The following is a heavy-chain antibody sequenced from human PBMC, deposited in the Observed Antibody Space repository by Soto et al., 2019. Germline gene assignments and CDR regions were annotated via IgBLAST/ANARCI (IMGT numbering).Heavy chain of an antibody. CDR1: SGSFSGYY. CDR3: ARGRLFLTTSGLAITYFDY. D-gene: IGHD3-3*01. V-gene: IGHV4-34*01. CDR2: ITHGGST. Sequence: QVQLQQWGAGLLKPSETLSLTCAVYSGSFSGYYYSWIRHSPGKGLEWIGEITHGGSTTYSPSLKSRVTMSLDTSKNQFSLSMTSMTAADTAVYYCARGRLFLTTSGLAITYFDYWGQGTLVTVSS. J-gene: IGHJ4*02.